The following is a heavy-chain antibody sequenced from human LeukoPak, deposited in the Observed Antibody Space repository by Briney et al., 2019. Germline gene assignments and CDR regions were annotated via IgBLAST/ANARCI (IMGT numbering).Heavy chain of an antibody. J-gene: IGHJ4*02. V-gene: IGHV3-73*01. Sequence: PGGSLRLSCAASGFTFSGSAMHWVRPASGKGLEWVGRIRSKANSYATAFAASVKGRFTISRDDSKNTAYLQMNSLKTEDTAVYYCTTLILAAAGSHYDSSGYSSRVDYWGQGTLVTVSS. D-gene: IGHD3-22*01. CDR1: GFTFSGSA. CDR3: TTLILAAAGSHYDSSGYSSRVDY. CDR2: IRSKANSYAT.